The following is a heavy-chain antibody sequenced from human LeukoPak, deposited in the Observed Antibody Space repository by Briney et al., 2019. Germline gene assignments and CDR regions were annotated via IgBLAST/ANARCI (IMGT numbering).Heavy chain of an antibody. CDR2: ISSSSSTI. CDR3: ARDQDWFDP. J-gene: IGHJ5*02. CDR1: GFTFSSYG. V-gene: IGHV3-48*01. Sequence: GGSLRLSCAASGFTFSSYGMNWVRQAPGKGLEWVSYISSSSSTIYYADSVKGRFTISRDNAKNSLYLQMNSLRAEDTTVYYCARDQDWFDPWGQGTLVTVSS.